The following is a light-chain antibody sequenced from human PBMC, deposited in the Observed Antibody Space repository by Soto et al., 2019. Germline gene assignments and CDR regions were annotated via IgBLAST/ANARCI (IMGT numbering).Light chain of an antibody. CDR3: QRTYNAP. CDR2: GAS. V-gene: IGKV3D-7*01. Sequence: ESVLTQSPGTLSLSPGERATLSCRASQSVSSSYLAWYQQKTGQSPRLLIYGASTRATDVPARFSGSGSGTDFTLTISSLQPEDVATYYGQRTYNAPFGGGTKVDIK. J-gene: IGKJ4*01. CDR1: QSVSSSY.